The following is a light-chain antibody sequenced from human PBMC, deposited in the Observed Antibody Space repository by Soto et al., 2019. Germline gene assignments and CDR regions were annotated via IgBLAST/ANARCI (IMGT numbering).Light chain of an antibody. CDR1: QSVGSY. CDR2: DAS. J-gene: IGKJ4*01. CDR3: QQCNSWPLT. Sequence: EIVLTQSPATLSLSPGEGATLSCRASQSVGSYLACYQKKSGQPPRLLIYDASKRATDIPARFRGSGSGTDFTLTISSLAPEDFAIYYCQQCNSWPLTFGGGTKVEI. V-gene: IGKV3-11*01.